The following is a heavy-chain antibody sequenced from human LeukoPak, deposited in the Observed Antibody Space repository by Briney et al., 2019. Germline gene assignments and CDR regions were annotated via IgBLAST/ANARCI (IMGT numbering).Heavy chain of an antibody. D-gene: IGHD3-10*01. V-gene: IGHV4-4*07. J-gene: IGHJ4*02. CDR1: SGSISNYD. CDR2: IYTSGST. Sequence: MASETLSLTCTVSSGSISNYDWSWIRQPAGKGLEWIGRIYTSGSTNYNPSLKSRVTMSVDTSKNQFSLKLSSVTAADTAVYYCARRYGSGSSGTFDYWGQGTLVTVSS. CDR3: ARRYGSGSSGTFDY.